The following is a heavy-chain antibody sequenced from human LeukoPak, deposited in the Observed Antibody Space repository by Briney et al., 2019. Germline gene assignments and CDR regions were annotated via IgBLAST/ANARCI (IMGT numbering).Heavy chain of an antibody. CDR3: TRGQAVDY. J-gene: IGHJ4*02. CDR2: IYIDGSST. CDR1: GFTFSSYG. V-gene: IGHV3-74*01. Sequence: PGGSLRLSCAASGFTFSSYGMSWVRQAPGKGLVWVSRIYIDGSSTTYADSVKGRFTISRDNAKNTLYLQMNSLRAEDTAIYYCTRGQAVDYWGQGTLVTVSS.